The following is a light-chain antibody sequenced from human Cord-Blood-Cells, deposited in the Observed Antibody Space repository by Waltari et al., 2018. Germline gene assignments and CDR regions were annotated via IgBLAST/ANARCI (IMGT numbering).Light chain of an antibody. CDR2: DVS. Sequence: QSALTQPASVSGSPGQSITISCTGTSSDVGGYNYVSWYQQHPGKAPKLMIYDVSNRPAWVPNRFSGSKSGNTASLTISGLQAEDEADYYCSSYTSSSTRRVFGGGTKLTVL. CDR1: SSDVGGYNY. V-gene: IGLV2-14*01. J-gene: IGLJ3*02. CDR3: SSYTSSSTRRV.